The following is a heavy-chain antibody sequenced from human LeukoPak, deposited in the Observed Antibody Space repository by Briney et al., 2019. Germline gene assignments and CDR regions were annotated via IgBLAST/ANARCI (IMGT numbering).Heavy chain of an antibody. Sequence: QPVRSLRLSCAASGFTFSSYWMHWVRQAPAKGLVWISRITSDGSSTSYADSVKGRFTISRDNAKNTLYLQMNSLRAEDTAVYYCAREGSSSWYNAQRNWFDPWGQGTLVTVSS. D-gene: IGHD6-13*01. V-gene: IGHV3-74*01. CDR2: ITSDGSST. J-gene: IGHJ5*02. CDR1: GFTFSSYW. CDR3: AREGSSSWYNAQRNWFDP.